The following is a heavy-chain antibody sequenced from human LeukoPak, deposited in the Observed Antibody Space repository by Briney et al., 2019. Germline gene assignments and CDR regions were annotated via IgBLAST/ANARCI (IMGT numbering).Heavy chain of an antibody. D-gene: IGHD2-15*01. CDR2: ISTSSSYI. V-gene: IGHV3-21*01. CDR3: VRGRERVAATNNWFDP. J-gene: IGHJ5*02. Sequence: GGSLRLSCAASGFTFSTYSMNWVRQAPGKGLEWVSSISTSSSYINYADSVKGRFTISRDNSKKSLHLQMNSLRAEDTAVYYCVRGRERVAATNNWFDPWGQGTLVTVSS. CDR1: GFTFSTYS.